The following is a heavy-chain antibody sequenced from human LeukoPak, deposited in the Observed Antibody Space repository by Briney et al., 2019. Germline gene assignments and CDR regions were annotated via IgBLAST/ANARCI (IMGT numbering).Heavy chain of an antibody. Sequence: ASVKVSCKASGYTFTGYYMHWVRQAPGQGLEWMGWINPNSGGTNYAQKFQGRVTMTRDTSISTAYMELSRLRSDDTAVYYCATLAGTMFTGDYWGQGTLVTVSS. CDR2: INPNSGGT. V-gene: IGHV1-2*02. J-gene: IGHJ4*02. D-gene: IGHD3-10*02. CDR3: ATLAGTMFTGDY. CDR1: GYTFTGYY.